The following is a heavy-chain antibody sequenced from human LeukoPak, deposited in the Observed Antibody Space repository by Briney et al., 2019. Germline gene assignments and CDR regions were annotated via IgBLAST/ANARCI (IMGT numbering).Heavy chain of an antibody. V-gene: IGHV4-59*01. Sequence: SETLSLTCTVSGGSISSYYWSWIRQPPGKGLEWIGYIYYSGSTNYNPSLKSRVTISVDTSKNQFSLKLSSVTAADTAVYYCARAYYGDSPFDYWGQGTLVTVSS. CDR1: GGSISSYY. CDR3: ARAYYGDSPFDY. CDR2: IYYSGST. J-gene: IGHJ4*02. D-gene: IGHD4-17*01.